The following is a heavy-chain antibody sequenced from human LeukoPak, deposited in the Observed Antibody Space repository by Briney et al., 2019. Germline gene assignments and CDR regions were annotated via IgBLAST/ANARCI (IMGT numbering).Heavy chain of an antibody. V-gene: IGHV3-7*01. J-gene: IGHJ5*02. Sequence: GGSLRLSCAASGFTFSSYWMSWVRQAPGKGLEWVANIKQDGSEKYYVDSVKGRFTISRDNAKNTLYLQMNSLRAEDTAVYYCARSDHYYGSGSYLDWFDPWGQGTLVTVSS. CDR3: ARSDHYYGSGSYLDWFDP. CDR1: GFTFSSYW. CDR2: IKQDGSEK. D-gene: IGHD3-10*01.